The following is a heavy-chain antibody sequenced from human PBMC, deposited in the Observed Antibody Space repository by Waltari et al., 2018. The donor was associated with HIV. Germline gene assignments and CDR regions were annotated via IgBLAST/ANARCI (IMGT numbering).Heavy chain of an antibody. V-gene: IGHV3-74*01. CDR2: INSDGSST. J-gene: IGHJ4*01. D-gene: IGHD2-15*01. CDR3: ARAGGNCTGGSCSLLTDY. Sequence: EVQVAESGGGVVQPGGSLRLSCAASGFTFSDYWMHWVRQVPGKGLVWVARINSDGSSTSYADSAKCRLTISRDNAKNTLYLQMNSLRAEDTAVYYCARAGGNCTGGSCSLLTDYWGQGTLVTVSS. CDR1: GFTFSDYW.